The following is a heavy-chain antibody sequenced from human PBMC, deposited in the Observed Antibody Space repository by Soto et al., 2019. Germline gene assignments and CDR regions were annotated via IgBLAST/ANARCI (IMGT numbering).Heavy chain of an antibody. V-gene: IGHV3-23*01. D-gene: IGHD3-3*01. CDR3: AREDDLWTNGHFDI. CDR1: GFTFSSYD. Sequence: GGSLRLSCAASGFTFSSYDMSWVRQAPGKGLEWVSAISGSGGGAYYADSVKGRFTISRDNSRNTLYVQMNSLRSEDTAIYYCAREDDLWTNGHFDIWGQGTLVTVSS. CDR2: ISGSGGGA. J-gene: IGHJ3*02.